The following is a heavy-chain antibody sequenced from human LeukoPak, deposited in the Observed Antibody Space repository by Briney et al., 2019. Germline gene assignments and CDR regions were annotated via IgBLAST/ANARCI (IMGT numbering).Heavy chain of an antibody. J-gene: IGHJ4*02. Sequence: PGGSLRLSCAASGFTFSTYRMTWVRQAPGKGLEWLSYIGSSGDTVYYADSVKGRFTISRDNAKNSLYLQMNSLRAEDTAIYYCVRDRGTYRPIDYWGQGTLVTVSS. D-gene: IGHD1-26*01. CDR2: IGSSGDTV. CDR3: VRDRGTYRPIDY. CDR1: GFTFSTYR. V-gene: IGHV3-48*03.